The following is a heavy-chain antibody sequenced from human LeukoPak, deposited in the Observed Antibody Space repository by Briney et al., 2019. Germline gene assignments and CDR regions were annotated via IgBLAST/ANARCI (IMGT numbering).Heavy chain of an antibody. V-gene: IGHV3-48*01. CDR3: ARGGAARPDY. D-gene: IGHD6-6*01. CDR1: GFTFSNYG. J-gene: IGHJ4*02. CDR2: ISSSSSSI. Sequence: GGSLRLSCAASGFTFSNYGMDWVRQAPGKGLEWISYISSSSSSIYYADSVKGRFTISIDNAKNSVFLQMNSLRAEDTAVYYCARGGAARPDYWGQGTLVTVSS.